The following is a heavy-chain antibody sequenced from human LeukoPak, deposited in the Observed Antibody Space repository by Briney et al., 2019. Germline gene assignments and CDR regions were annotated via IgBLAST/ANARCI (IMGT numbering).Heavy chain of an antibody. Sequence: PSETLSLTCTVSGGSISSYYWSWIRQPPGKGLEWIGYIYYSGSTNYNPSLKSRVTISVDTSKNQISLKLSSVTAADTAVYYCARDRAGYSSTYPDVWGQGTTVTVSS. CDR3: ARDRAGYSSTYPDV. D-gene: IGHD6-13*01. CDR2: IYYSGST. CDR1: GGSISSYY. J-gene: IGHJ6*02. V-gene: IGHV4-59*01.